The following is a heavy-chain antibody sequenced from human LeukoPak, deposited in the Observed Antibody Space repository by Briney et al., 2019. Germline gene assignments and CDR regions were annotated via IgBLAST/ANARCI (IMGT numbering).Heavy chain of an antibody. J-gene: IGHJ4*02. Sequence: GGSLRLSCAASGFTFSDYYMSWIRQAPGKGLEWVSYISSSGSTIYYADSAKGRFTISRDNAKNSLYLQMNSLRAEDTAVYYCARELPPGIAVAGTGYWGQGTLVTVSS. CDR3: ARELPPGIAVAGTGY. CDR1: GFTFSDYY. V-gene: IGHV3-11*04. D-gene: IGHD6-19*01. CDR2: ISSSGSTI.